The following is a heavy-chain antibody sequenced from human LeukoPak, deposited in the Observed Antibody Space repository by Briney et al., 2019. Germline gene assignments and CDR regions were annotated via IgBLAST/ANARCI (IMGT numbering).Heavy chain of an antibody. J-gene: IGHJ4*02. CDR1: GGSITSTSFY. V-gene: IGHV4-39*01. Sequence: SETLSLTCSVSGGSITSTSFYWGWIRQPPGKGLEWIGSIYYSGSTYYNPSIKSRVTISVDTSKNQFSLKLSSVTAADTAMYFCARLLPAGGSGYRDYWGQGTLVTVSS. CDR2: IYYSGST. CDR3: ARLLPAGGSGYRDY. D-gene: IGHD3-22*01.